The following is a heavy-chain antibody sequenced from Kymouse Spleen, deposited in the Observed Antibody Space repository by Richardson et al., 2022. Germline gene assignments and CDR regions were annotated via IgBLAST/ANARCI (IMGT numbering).Heavy chain of an antibody. D-gene: IGHD6-13*01. Sequence: QVQLQQWGAGLLKPSETLSLTCAVYGGSFSGYYWSWIRQPPGKGLEWIGEINHSGSTNYNPSLKSRVTISVDTSKNQFSLKLSSVTAADTAVYYCARGRDSSSWSEYYYYYGMDVWGQGTTVTVSS. CDR1: GGSFSGYY. J-gene: IGHJ6*02. CDR2: INHSGST. V-gene: IGHV4-34*01. CDR3: ARGRDSSSWSEYYYYYGMDV.